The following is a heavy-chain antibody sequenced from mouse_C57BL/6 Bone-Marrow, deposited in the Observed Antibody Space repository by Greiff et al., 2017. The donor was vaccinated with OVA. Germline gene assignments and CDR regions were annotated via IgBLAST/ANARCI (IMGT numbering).Heavy chain of an antibody. V-gene: IGHV8-8*01. Sequence: LKESGPGILQPSQTLSLTCSFSGFSLSTFGMGVGWIRQPSGKGLEWLAHIWWDADKYYNPALKSRLTISKDTSKNQVFLKIANVDTADTATYYCARRGNYYGSSYDWYFDVWGTGTTVTVSS. CDR3: ARRGNYYGSSYDWYFDV. J-gene: IGHJ1*03. D-gene: IGHD1-1*01. CDR2: IWWDADK. CDR1: GFSLSTFGMG.